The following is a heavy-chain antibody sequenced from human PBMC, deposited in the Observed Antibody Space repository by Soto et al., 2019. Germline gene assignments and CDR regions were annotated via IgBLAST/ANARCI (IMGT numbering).Heavy chain of an antibody. CDR1: GYSINSDYY. D-gene: IGHD3-10*01. Sequence: LSLTCAVSGYSINSDYYWGWIRQPPGKGLEWIGSVDHSGRTYYSPSLRSRLTIFIDTSKNQFSLRLSSVTAADTAMYFCAKKGYYPSGKINLFDSWGPGTLVTVSS. J-gene: IGHJ4*02. CDR3: AKKGYYPSGKINLFDS. V-gene: IGHV4-38-2*01. CDR2: VDHSGRT.